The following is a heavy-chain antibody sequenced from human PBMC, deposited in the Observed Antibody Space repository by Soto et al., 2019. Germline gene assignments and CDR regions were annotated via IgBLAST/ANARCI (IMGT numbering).Heavy chain of an antibody. CDR3: SHMESRVALYGLDV. Sequence: QITLKESGPTLVKTTQTLTLTCTFSGLSLATSGVGVAWIRRPPGKALEWLTLIYWDDDKRYSTSLRSRLTITKDTSKNRVVLTMTHMDPVDTATYYCSHMESRVALYGLDVWGQGATVTVSS. CDR2: IYWDDDK. V-gene: IGHV2-5*02. D-gene: IGHD3-3*01. J-gene: IGHJ6*02. CDR1: GLSLATSGVG.